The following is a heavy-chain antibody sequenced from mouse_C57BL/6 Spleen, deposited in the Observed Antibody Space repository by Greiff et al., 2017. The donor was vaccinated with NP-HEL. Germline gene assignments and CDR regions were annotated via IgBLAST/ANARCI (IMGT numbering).Heavy chain of an antibody. CDR3: ARSDYYGSSYKYFDV. CDR2: ISDGGSYT. V-gene: IGHV5-4*03. J-gene: IGHJ1*03. D-gene: IGHD1-1*01. Sequence: EVKLVESGGGLVKPGGSLKLSCAASGFTFSSYAMSWVRQTPEKRLEWVATISDGGSYTYYPDNVKGRFTISRDNAKNNLYLQMSHLKSEDTAMYYCARSDYYGSSYKYFDVWGTGTTVTVSS. CDR1: GFTFSSYA.